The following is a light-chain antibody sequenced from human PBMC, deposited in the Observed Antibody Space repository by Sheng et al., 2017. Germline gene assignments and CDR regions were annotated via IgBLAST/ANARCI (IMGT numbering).Light chain of an antibody. V-gene: IGKV3-11*01. CDR1: QSVHTY. J-gene: IGKJ5*01. Sequence: LLTQSPATLSLSPGERATLSCRASQSVHTYLAWYQQKPGQAPRLLISAASERATGIPARFSGSGSGTDFTLTISSLEPEDFAIYYCQERRNWPPITFGQGTRLEIK. CDR3: QERRNWPPIT. CDR2: AAS.